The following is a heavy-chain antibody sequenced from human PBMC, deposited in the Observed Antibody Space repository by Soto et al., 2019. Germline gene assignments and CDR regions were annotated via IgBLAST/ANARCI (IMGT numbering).Heavy chain of an antibody. CDR1: GFTFSSYA. V-gene: IGHV3-23*01. CDR3: ARRSSCWYFDY. D-gene: IGHD6-19*01. Sequence: EVQLLESGGGLVQPGGSLRLSCAASGFTFSSYAMSWVRQAPGKGLEWVSVISGSDGSTYYADSVKGRFTISRDNSKNTLYLQMNSLRAEDTAVYYCARRSSCWYFDYWGQGPLVTVSS. J-gene: IGHJ4*02. CDR2: ISGSDGST.